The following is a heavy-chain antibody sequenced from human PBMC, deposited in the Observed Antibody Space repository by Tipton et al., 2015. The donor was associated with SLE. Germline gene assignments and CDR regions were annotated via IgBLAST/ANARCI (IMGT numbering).Heavy chain of an antibody. Sequence: TLSLTCTVSGGSVSSGSYYWSWIRQPPGKGLEWIGYIYYSGSTNYNPSLKSRLVISVDTSKNQFSLKLSSVTAADTAVYYCARASYDSSGYIDYWGQGTLVTVSS. D-gene: IGHD3-22*01. CDR3: ARASYDSSGYIDY. CDR1: GGSVSSGSYY. V-gene: IGHV4-61*01. J-gene: IGHJ4*02. CDR2: IYYSGST.